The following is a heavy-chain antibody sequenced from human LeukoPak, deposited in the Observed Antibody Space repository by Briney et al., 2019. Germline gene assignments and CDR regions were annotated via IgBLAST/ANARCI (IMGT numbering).Heavy chain of an antibody. V-gene: IGHV4-38-2*02. J-gene: IGHJ5*02. D-gene: IGHD3-3*01. Sequence: SETLSLTCTVSGYSISSGYYWAWIRQPPGKGLEWIGNGYHSGSTYYNPSLKSRVTILVGTSKNQLSLNLTSVTAADTALYYCARARAIFGVVFDXWGRGTLVTVSS. CDR1: GYSISSGYY. CDR2: GYHSGST. CDR3: ARARAIFGVVFDX.